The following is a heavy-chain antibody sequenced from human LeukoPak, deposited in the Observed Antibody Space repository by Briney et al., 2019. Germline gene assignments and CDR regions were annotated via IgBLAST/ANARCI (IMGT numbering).Heavy chain of an antibody. CDR3: ARSYVDAGYSSSWYRFWFDP. Sequence: ASVKVSCKASGYTFTSYVIHWVRQAPGQRLEWMGWINAGNGNTKYSQEFQDRVTITRDTSASTAYMELSSLRSDDTAVYYCARSYVDAGYSSSWYRFWFDPWGQGTLVTVSS. CDR1: GYTFTSYV. D-gene: IGHD6-13*01. CDR2: INAGNGNT. J-gene: IGHJ5*02. V-gene: IGHV1-3*01.